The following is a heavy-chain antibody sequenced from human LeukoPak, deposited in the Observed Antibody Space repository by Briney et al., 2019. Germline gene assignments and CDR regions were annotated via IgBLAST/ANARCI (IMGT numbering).Heavy chain of an antibody. CDR3: ARDLNMGSTPGDAFDI. V-gene: IGHV1-2*02. Sequence: SVNVSCTASGYTFTGYYMHWVRQAPGQGLEWMGCINPNSGGTNHTQKFQGRVTMTRDTSISTAYMELSRLRSDDTAVYYCARDLNMGSTPGDAFDIWGQGTMVTVSS. CDR1: GYTFTGYY. CDR2: INPNSGGT. J-gene: IGHJ3*02.